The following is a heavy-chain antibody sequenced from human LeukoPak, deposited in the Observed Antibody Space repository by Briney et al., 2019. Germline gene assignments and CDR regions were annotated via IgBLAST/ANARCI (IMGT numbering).Heavy chain of an antibody. D-gene: IGHD2-15*01. J-gene: IGHJ5*02. Sequence: GGSLRLSCAASGFTFSSYSMNWVRQAPGKGLEWVSYISSSSSTIYYADSVKGRFTISRDNAKNSLYLQMNSLRAEDTAAYYCARAPGYCSGGSCYWNWFDPWGQGTLVTVSS. V-gene: IGHV3-48*01. CDR3: ARAPGYCSGGSCYWNWFDP. CDR2: ISSSSSTI. CDR1: GFTFSSYS.